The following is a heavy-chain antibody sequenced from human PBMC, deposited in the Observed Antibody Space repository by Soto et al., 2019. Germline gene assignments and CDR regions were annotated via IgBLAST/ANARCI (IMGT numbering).Heavy chain of an antibody. CDR2: IIPIFGTV. J-gene: IGHJ1*01. V-gene: IGHV1-69*12. D-gene: IGHD3-22*01. Sequence: QVQLVQSGAEVKKPGSSVKVSCKASGGTFSNYALDWVRQAPGQGLERMGGIIPIFGTVRHAQNFQGRVTITADESTATAYMELSSLRSEDSAMYYCATGGERDYYDTSGWRWGQGTLVTVSS. CDR1: GGTFSNYA. CDR3: ATGGERDYYDTSGWR.